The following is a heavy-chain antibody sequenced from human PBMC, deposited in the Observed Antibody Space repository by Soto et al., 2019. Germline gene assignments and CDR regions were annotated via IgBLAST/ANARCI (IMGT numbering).Heavy chain of an antibody. V-gene: IGHV3-30-3*01. Sequence: HPGGSLRLSCAASGFTFSSYAMHWVRQAPGKGLEWVAVISYDGSNKYYADSVKGRFTISRDNSKNTLYLQMNSLRAEDTAVYYCARGARSVLRYFDWSQKNGYYGMDVWGQGTTVTVSS. J-gene: IGHJ6*02. CDR3: ARGARSVLRYFDWSQKNGYYGMDV. CDR2: ISYDGSNK. D-gene: IGHD3-9*01. CDR1: GFTFSSYA.